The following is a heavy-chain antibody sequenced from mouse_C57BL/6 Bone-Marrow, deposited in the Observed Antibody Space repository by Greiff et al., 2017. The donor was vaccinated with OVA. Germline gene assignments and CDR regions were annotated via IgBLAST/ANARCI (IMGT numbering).Heavy chain of an antibody. D-gene: IGHD1-1*01. CDR1: GYTFTSYW. J-gene: IGHJ2*01. CDR2: IYPGSGST. Sequence: QVQLQQPGAELVKPGASVKMSCKASGYTFTSYWITWVKQRPGQGLEWIGDIYPGSGSTNYNEKFKSKATLTVDTSSSTAYMQLSSLTSEDAAVYYCARRGVFIPGGYWGQGTTLTVSS. V-gene: IGHV1-55*01. CDR3: ARRGVFIPGGY.